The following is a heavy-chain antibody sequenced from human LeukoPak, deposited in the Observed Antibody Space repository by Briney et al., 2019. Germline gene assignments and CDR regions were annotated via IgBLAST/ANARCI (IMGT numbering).Heavy chain of an antibody. Sequence: GGSLRLSCAASGFTFNSCAMSWVRQAPGKGLEWVSTTSDSGTSTFYADSVKGRFTISRDNSKNTLYVQMNSLRAEDTAVYYCAKRDYYSFDYWGQGTLVTVSS. CDR2: TSDSGTST. D-gene: IGHD2/OR15-2a*01. CDR1: GFTFNSCA. J-gene: IGHJ4*02. CDR3: AKRDYYSFDY. V-gene: IGHV3-23*01.